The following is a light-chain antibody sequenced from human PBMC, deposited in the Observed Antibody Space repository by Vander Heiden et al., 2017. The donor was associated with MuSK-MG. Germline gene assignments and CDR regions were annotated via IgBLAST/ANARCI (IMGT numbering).Light chain of an antibody. Sequence: HSALTQPASVSGSPAQSHTIPCTGSSSEVGGYIYVAWFQQTPCQGPILMIYDIRHRPSVVSKLFSGSKAGNTASLTSSGHQAEDEADYCCSSDRSNSSVVFGGGTKVTVL. J-gene: IGLJ2*01. CDR2: DIR. V-gene: IGLV2-14*03. CDR3: SSDRSNSSVV. CDR1: SSEVGGYIY.